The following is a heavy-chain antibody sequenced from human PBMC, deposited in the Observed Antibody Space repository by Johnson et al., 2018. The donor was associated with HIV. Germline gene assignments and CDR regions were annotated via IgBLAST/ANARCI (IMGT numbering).Heavy chain of an antibody. CDR1: GFTFTYAW. CDR2: IYSGGST. CDR3: AREGSGIAGGGAFDI. J-gene: IGHJ3*02. V-gene: IGHV3-66*01. Sequence: VQLVESGGGLVKPGGSLRLSCAASGFTFTYAWMSWVRRAPGKGLEWVSVIYSGGSTYYADSVQGRFTISRDNSKNTLYLQMNSLRAEDTAVYYCAREGSGIAGGGAFDIWGQGTMVTVSS. D-gene: IGHD1-26*01.